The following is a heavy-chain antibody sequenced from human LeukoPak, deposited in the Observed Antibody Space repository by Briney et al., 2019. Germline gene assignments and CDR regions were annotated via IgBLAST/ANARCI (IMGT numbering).Heavy chain of an antibody. J-gene: IGHJ4*02. CDR3: ARDDSTGYLYLDY. Sequence: GGSLRLSCAASGFTLGSYWMSWVRQAPGKGLEWVANTKEDGSETYYVDSVKGRFTISRDNAKNALYLQMNSLRGEDTAVYYCARDDSTGYLYLDYWGQGSLVTVSS. D-gene: IGHD3-22*01. V-gene: IGHV3-7*01. CDR1: GFTLGSYW. CDR2: TKEDGSET.